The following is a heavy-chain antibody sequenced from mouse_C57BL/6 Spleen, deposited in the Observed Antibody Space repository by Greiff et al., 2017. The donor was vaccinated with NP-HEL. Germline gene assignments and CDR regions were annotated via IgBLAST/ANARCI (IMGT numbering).Heavy chain of an antibody. D-gene: IGHD2-4*01. CDR1: GFTFSNYW. CDR3: TGGGIIYYDYPAWFAY. Sequence: EVQVVESGGGLVQPGGSMKLSCVASGFTFSNYWMNWVRQSPEKGLEWVAQIRLKSDNYATHYAESVKGRFTISRDDSKSSVYLQMNNLRAEDTGIYYCTGGGIIYYDYPAWFAYWGQGTLVTVSA. V-gene: IGHV6-3*01. J-gene: IGHJ3*01. CDR2: IRLKSDNYAT.